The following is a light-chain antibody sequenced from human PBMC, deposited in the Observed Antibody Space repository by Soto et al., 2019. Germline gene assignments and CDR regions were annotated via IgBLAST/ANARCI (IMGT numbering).Light chain of an antibody. CDR3: QQHSNWPLT. Sequence: EVVLTQSPVTLSLSPGERATLSCRASQSVSSYLAWYQQKPGQAPRLLIYDVSNRATGIPARFSGSGSGTDFTLTISSLEPEDFAVYYCQQHSNWPLTFGGGTKVDIK. J-gene: IGKJ4*01. CDR2: DVS. CDR1: QSVSSY. V-gene: IGKV3-11*01.